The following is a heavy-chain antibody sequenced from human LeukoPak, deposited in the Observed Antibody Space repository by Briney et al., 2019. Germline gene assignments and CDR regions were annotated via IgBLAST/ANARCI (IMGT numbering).Heavy chain of an antibody. D-gene: IGHD3-3*01. CDR2: IYYSGST. Sequence: KSSETLSLTCTVSGGSISSYYWSWIRQPPGKGLEWIGYIYYSGSTNYNPSLKSRVTISVDTSKNQFSLKLSSVTAADTAVYYCARMDDFWSGYYMSSFDYWGQGTLVTVSS. J-gene: IGHJ4*02. CDR1: GGSISSYY. V-gene: IGHV4-59*01. CDR3: ARMDDFWSGYYMSSFDY.